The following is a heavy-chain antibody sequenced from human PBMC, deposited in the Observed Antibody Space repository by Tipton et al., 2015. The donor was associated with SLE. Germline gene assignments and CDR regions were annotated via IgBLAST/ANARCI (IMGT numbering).Heavy chain of an antibody. CDR2: INPNSGGT. CDR3: ARDQGEGMDV. D-gene: IGHD3-10*01. V-gene: IGHV1-2*02. Sequence: QSGPEVKKPGASVKVSRKASGYTFTGYYMHWVGQALGQGLEWMGWINPNSGGTNYAQKFQGRVTMTRDTSIGPAYMALSRLRSDATAVYYCARDQGEGMDVWGQGTTVTVSS. J-gene: IGHJ6*01. CDR1: GYTFTGYY.